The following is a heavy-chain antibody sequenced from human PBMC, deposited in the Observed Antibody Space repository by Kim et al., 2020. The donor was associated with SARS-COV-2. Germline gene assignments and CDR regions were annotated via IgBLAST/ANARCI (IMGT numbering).Heavy chain of an antibody. J-gene: IGHJ6*02. CDR3: AAGIAVAGTPDIYYYYCVMDV. CDR2: FDPEDGET. D-gene: IGHD6-19*01. CDR1: GYTLTELS. Sequence: ASVKVSCKVSGYTLTELSMHWVRQAPGKGLEWMGGFDPEDGETIYAQKFQGRVTMTEDTSTDTAYMELSSLRSEDTAVYYCAAGIAVAGTPDIYYYYCVMDVWGQGTTVTVSS. V-gene: IGHV1-24*01.